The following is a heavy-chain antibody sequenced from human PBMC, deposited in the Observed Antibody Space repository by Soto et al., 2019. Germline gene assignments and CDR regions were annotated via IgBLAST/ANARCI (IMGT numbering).Heavy chain of an antibody. CDR3: AKSGDVYSTGWHLGY. D-gene: IGHD6-19*01. CDR1: GFTFSSYA. V-gene: IGHV3-23*01. Sequence: EVQLLESGGGLVQPGGSLRLSCAASGFTFSSYAMSWVRQAPGRGLEWVSGISGSGDSTYYADSVKGRFIMSRDDSKEALFLQMSSVRAEDTSVYYCAKSGDVYSTGWHLGYLGQGSLVTVSS. J-gene: IGHJ4*02. CDR2: ISGSGDST.